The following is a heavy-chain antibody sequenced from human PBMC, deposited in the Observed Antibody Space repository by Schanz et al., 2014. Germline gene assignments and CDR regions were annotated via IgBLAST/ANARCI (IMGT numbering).Heavy chain of an antibody. CDR3: AKIRYDSSGYYLPYYGMDV. CDR2: INSDGSSA. Sequence: EVQLVESGGGLVQPGGSLRLSCAASGFTFSSYWMHWVRQAPGKGLVWISRINSDGSSASYADSVKGRFTISRDNAKNTLYLQMNSLRAEDTAVYYCAKIRYDSSGYYLPYYGMDVWGQGTTVIVSS. CDR1: GFTFSSYW. D-gene: IGHD3-22*01. V-gene: IGHV3-74*01. J-gene: IGHJ6*02.